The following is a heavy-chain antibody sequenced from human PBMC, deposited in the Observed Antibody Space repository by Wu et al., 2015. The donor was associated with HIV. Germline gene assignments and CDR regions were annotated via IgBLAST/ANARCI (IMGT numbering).Heavy chain of an antibody. CDR2: IIPIFGTA. D-gene: IGHD2-15*01. CDR3: ARVSWYCSGGSCYSFYFDY. J-gene: IGHJ4*02. V-gene: IGHV1-69*05. Sequence: QVQLVQSGAEVKKPGSSVKVSCKASGGTFSSYAISWVRQAPGQGLEWMGGIIPIFGTANYAQKFQGRVTMTRDTSISTAYMELSRLRSDDTAVYYCARVSWYCSGGSCYSFYFDYWGQGTLVTVSS. CDR1: GGTFSSYA.